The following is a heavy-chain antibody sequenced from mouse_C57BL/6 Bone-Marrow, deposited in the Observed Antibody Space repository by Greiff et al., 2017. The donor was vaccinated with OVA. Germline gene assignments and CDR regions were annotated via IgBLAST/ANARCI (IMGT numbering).Heavy chain of an antibody. Sequence: VQLQQSGAELARPGASVKLSCKASGYTFTSYGISWVKQRTGQGLEWIGEIYPRSGNTYYNEKFKGKATLTADKSSSTAYMELRSLTSEDSAVYFCARWRYYYGSSPAWFAYWGQGTLVTVSA. V-gene: IGHV1-81*01. J-gene: IGHJ3*01. D-gene: IGHD1-1*01. CDR1: GYTFTSYG. CDR3: ARWRYYYGSSPAWFAY. CDR2: IYPRSGNT.